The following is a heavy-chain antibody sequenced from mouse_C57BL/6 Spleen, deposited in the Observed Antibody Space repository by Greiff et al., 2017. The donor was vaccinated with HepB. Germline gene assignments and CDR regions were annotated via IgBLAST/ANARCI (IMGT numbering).Heavy chain of an antibody. CDR3: ARLSPYGLGYFDV. J-gene: IGHJ1*03. D-gene: IGHD1-1*01. V-gene: IGHV1-82*01. CDR1: GYAFSSSW. CDR2: IYPGDGDT. Sequence: VQLQQSGPELVKPGASVKISCKASGYAFSSSWMNWVKQRPGKGLEWIGRIYPGDGDTNYNGKFKGKATLTADKSSSTAYMPLSSLTSEDSAVYFCARLSPYGLGYFDVWGTGTTVTVSS.